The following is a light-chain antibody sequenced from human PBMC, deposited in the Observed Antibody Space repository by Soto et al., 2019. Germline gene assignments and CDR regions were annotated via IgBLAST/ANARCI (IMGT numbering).Light chain of an antibody. V-gene: IGLV2-14*01. CDR3: SSYTSTNTYV. CDR2: DVS. CDR1: SSDVGGYNY. J-gene: IGLJ1*01. Sequence: QCALTQPASVSGSPGQSITISCTRTSSDVGGYNYVSWYQQHPGKAPKLMIYDVSNRPSGVSNRFSGSKSGNTASLTISGLQAEDEADYYCSSYTSTNTYVFGTGTEVTVL.